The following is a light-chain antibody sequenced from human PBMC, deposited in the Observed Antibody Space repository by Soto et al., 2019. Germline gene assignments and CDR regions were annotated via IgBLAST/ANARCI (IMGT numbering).Light chain of an antibody. V-gene: IGKV1-5*01. J-gene: IGKJ1*01. CDR2: DAS. CDR1: QSISSW. CDR3: QQYRTYPWT. Sequence: DIQMTQSPSTLSASVGDRVTITCRASQSISSWLAWYQQKPGKAPKVLIFDASSLESGVPSRFSGSGSATEFTLTISSLQPDDFATYYCQQYRTYPWTFGQGTKVDIK.